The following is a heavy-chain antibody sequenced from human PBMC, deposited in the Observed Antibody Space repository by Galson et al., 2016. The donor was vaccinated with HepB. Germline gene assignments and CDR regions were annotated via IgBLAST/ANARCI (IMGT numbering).Heavy chain of an antibody. Sequence: SLRLSCAASGFTFSNYAMHWVRQAPGKGLEWVAVISYDGSNKHYADSVKGRFTISRDNSKNTLYLQMNSLRGEDTAVYYCARGFRPEFSTVTTRRLYYYYGMDVWGKGTTVTVPS. V-gene: IGHV3-30-3*01. CDR2: ISYDGSNK. CDR1: GFTFSNYA. D-gene: IGHD4-17*01. J-gene: IGHJ6*04. CDR3: ARGFRPEFSTVTTRRLYYYYGMDV.